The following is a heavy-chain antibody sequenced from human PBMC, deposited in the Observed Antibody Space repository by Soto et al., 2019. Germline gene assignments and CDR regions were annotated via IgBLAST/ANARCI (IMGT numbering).Heavy chain of an antibody. Sequence: HPGGSLRLSCAASGFTFSSYWMHWVRQAPGKGLVWVSRINSDGSSTSYADSVKGRFTISRDNAKNTLYLQMNSLRAEDTAVYYCARGAPLLGYCSGGSCYPFDYWVQGTLVTVSS. J-gene: IGHJ4*02. D-gene: IGHD2-15*01. CDR1: GFTFSSYW. CDR3: ARGAPLLGYCSGGSCYPFDY. V-gene: IGHV3-74*01. CDR2: INSDGSST.